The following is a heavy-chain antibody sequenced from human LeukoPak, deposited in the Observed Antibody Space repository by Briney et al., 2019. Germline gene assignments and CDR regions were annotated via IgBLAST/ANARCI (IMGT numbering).Heavy chain of an antibody. CDR3: AKDRRYFDWLLGGYFDY. CDR1: GFTFSSYA. V-gene: IGHV3-23*01. Sequence: GGSLRLSCAASGFTFSSYAMSWVRQAPGKGLEWVSGISGSGGSTYYADSVKGRFTISRDKSKNTLYLQMNSLGAEDTAVYYCAKDRRYFDWLLGGYFDYWGQGTLVTVSS. J-gene: IGHJ4*02. D-gene: IGHD3-9*01. CDR2: ISGSGGST.